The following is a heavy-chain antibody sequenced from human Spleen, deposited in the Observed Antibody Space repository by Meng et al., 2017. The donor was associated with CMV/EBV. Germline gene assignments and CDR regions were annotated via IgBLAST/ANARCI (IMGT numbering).Heavy chain of an antibody. CDR3: AKGGQEVPLTRRFDY. Sequence: SGFTFKTHAMNWVRQAPGKGLEWVSIIGADSGGIQYGDSVKGRFTISRDNSKNTLYLRVDSLRVEDTAIYFCAKGGQEVPLTRRFDYWGQGTLVTVSS. V-gene: IGHV3-23*01. CDR1: GFTFKTHA. J-gene: IGHJ4*02. CDR2: IGADSGGI. D-gene: IGHD2-15*01.